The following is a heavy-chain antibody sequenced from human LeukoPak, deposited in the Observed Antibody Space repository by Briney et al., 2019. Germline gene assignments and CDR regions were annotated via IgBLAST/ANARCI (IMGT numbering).Heavy chain of an antibody. CDR3: ARDLARTYYSDTSGY. V-gene: IGHV3-66*02. D-gene: IGHD3-22*01. CDR1: GFTVSSNY. Sequence: GGSLRLSCAASGFTVSSNYMSWVRQAPGKGLEWVSVIYSGGSTYYADSVKGRFTISRDNSKNTLYLQMNSLRAEDTAVYYCARDLARTYYSDTSGYWGQGTLVTVSS. J-gene: IGHJ4*02. CDR2: IYSGGST.